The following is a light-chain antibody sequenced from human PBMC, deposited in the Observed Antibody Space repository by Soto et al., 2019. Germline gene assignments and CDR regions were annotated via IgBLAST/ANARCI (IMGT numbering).Light chain of an antibody. Sequence: EIVMTQAPATLSGSPGERVTLSCRASQSVSSNFAWYQQKPGQAPRLLIYGASSRATGIPDRFSGSGSVTVFTLTISLLEPEAFAVYYCQQYGRPRTFGQGTKVDIK. J-gene: IGKJ1*01. CDR1: QSVSSN. CDR2: GAS. V-gene: IGKV3-20*01. CDR3: QQYGRPRT.